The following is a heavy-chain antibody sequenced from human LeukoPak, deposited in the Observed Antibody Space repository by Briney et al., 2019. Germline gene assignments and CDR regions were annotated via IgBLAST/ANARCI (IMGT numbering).Heavy chain of an antibody. CDR2: IYHSGST. V-gene: IGHV4-30-2*01. CDR3: AREADYYDSSGYSVGAFDI. CDR1: GGSISSGGYS. Sequence: SQTLSLTCAVSGGSISSGGYSWSWIRQPPGKGLEWIGYIYHSGSTYYNPSLKSRVTISVDRSKNQFSLKLSSVTAADTAVYYCAREADYYDSSGYSVGAFDIWGQGTMVTFSS. J-gene: IGHJ3*02. D-gene: IGHD3-22*01.